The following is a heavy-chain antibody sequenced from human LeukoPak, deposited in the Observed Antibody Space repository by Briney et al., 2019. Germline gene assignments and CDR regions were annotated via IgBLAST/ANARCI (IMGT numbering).Heavy chain of an antibody. CDR2: ISSDSSYI. CDR1: GFTFSDYT. Sequence: PGGSLRLSCAASGFTFSDYTMTWVRQAPGKGLEWVASISSDSSYIDYADSVKGRFTISRDNAKNSLFLKTDTLRGDDTGIYYCARDPNVLGITPYYFDSWGQGTLVTVSS. D-gene: IGHD3-10*02. J-gene: IGHJ4*02. V-gene: IGHV3-21*01. CDR3: ARDPNVLGITPYYFDS.